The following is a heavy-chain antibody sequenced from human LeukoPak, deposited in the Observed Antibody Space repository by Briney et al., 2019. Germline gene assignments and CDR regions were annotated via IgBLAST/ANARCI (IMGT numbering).Heavy chain of an antibody. CDR1: GYSISSGYY. CDR2: IWHGGTT. V-gene: IGHV4-38-2*02. CDR3: ARDLVAGDAFDI. J-gene: IGHJ3*02. D-gene: IGHD5-12*01. Sequence: SETLSLTCTVSGYSISSGYYWGWIRQPPGKGLDWIGSIWHGGTTYYNPSLKSRVSISVDTSKNQFSLKLSSVTAADTAVYYCARDLVAGDAFDIWGQGTMVTVSS.